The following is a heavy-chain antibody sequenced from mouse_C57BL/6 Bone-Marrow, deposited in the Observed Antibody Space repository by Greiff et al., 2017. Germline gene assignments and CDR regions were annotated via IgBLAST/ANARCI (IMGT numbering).Heavy chain of an antibody. Sequence: DVKLVESGGDLVKPGGSLKLSCAASGFTFSSYGMSWVRQTPDKRLEWVATISSGGSYTYYPDSVKGRFTISRDNAKNTLYLQMSSLKSEDTAMYYCARQDGWFAYWGQGTLVTVSA. CDR3: ARQDGWFAY. J-gene: IGHJ3*01. CDR1: GFTFSSYG. CDR2: ISSGGSYT. V-gene: IGHV5-6*02. D-gene: IGHD2-3*01.